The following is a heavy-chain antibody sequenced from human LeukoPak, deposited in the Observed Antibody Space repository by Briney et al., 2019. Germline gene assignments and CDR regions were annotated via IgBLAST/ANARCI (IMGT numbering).Heavy chain of an antibody. J-gene: IGHJ4*02. CDR1: GFTFSDYS. Sequence: GGSLRLSCAASGFTFSDYSMNWVRQAPGKGLGWVSWITGSSDTIFYADSVKGRFTISRDNAKNSLYLQMNSLRAEDTALYYCARAWHFDYWGQGTLVTVSS. D-gene: IGHD5-12*01. CDR3: ARAWHFDY. V-gene: IGHV3-48*04. CDR2: ITGSSDTI.